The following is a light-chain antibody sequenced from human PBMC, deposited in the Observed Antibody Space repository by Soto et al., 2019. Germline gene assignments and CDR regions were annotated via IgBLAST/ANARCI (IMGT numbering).Light chain of an antibody. V-gene: IGKV3D-15*01. Sequence: EIVMTQFPATLSKCPGEGATFSCRASQTIGTKLAWYQQRPSQAPRLLMYGAATGATGIPARFSGSGSGTEFTLTISSLQSEDFAVYYCQQYSDWVWTFGRGTKVDIK. CDR1: QTIGTK. CDR3: QQYSDWVWT. J-gene: IGKJ1*01. CDR2: GAA.